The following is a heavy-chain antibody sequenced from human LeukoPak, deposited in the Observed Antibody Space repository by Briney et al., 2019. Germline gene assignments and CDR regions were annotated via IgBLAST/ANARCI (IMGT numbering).Heavy chain of an antibody. CDR1: GFTFSNGW. D-gene: IGHD2-2*02. Sequence: GGSLRLSCAASGFTFSNGWMSWVRQAPGKGLEWVGRIKSKSERGTTDYAAPVKGRFTISRDGSTNTVYVHMKSLKTEDTAVYFCTSNLYCSTSSCYTLDNWGQGTLVAVSP. V-gene: IGHV3-15*01. CDR2: IKSKSERGTT. J-gene: IGHJ4*02. CDR3: TSNLYCSTSSCYTLDN.